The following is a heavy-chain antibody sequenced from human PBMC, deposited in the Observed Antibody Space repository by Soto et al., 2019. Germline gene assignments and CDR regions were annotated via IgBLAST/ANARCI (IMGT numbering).Heavy chain of an antibody. J-gene: IGHJ4*02. D-gene: IGHD3-16*02. CDR2: IIPIFGTA. CDR1: GDTFSSYA. Sequence: SVKVSCKASGDTFSSYAISWVRQAPGQGLEWMGGIIPIFGTANYAQKFQGRVTITADESTSTAYMELSSLRSENTAVYYGARGSLPYDYVWGSYRPPNFDYWGQGTLVTVSS. V-gene: IGHV1-69*13. CDR3: ARGSLPYDYVWGSYRPPNFDY.